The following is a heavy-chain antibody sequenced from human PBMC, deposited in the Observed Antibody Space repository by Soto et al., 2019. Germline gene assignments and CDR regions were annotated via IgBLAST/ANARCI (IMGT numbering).Heavy chain of an antibody. J-gene: IGHJ6*02. CDR3: ARGDGRGSSGFYYYYGMDV. Sequence: QVQLVQSGAEVKKPGASVKVSCKASGYTFTNYYMHWVRQAPRQGLEWMGIINPSGGSTSYAQKSQGRVTMTSDTSTSTVYKELSSLRSEDTAVYYCARGDGRGSSGFYYYYGMDVWGHGTTVTVSS. CDR1: GYTFTNYY. D-gene: IGHD6-25*01. V-gene: IGHV1-46*01. CDR2: INPSGGST.